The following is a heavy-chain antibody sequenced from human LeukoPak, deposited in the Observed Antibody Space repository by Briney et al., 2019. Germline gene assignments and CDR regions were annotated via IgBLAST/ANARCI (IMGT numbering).Heavy chain of an antibody. CDR2: VYYSGIT. CDR3: ARGGYYGSGSDDAFDI. Sequence: SETLSLTCTVSGGSISSYYWSWIRQPPGKGLEWIGYVYYSGITNHNPSLKSRVTMSVDTSKNRFSLKLSSVTAADTAVYYCARGGYYGSGSDDAFDIWGQGTMVTVSS. V-gene: IGHV4-59*12. J-gene: IGHJ3*02. CDR1: GGSISSYY. D-gene: IGHD3-10*01.